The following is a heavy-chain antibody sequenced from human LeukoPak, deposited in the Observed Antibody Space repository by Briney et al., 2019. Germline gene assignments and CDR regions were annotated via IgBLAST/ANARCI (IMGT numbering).Heavy chain of an antibody. CDR3: ARSEAEDDAFDI. V-gene: IGHV1-69*01. Sequence: SVKVSCKASGGTFSSYAISWVRQAPGQGLEWMGGIIPVFGTANYAQKFQGRVTITADESTSTAYMELSSLRSEDTAVYYCARSEAEDDAFDIWGQGTMVTVSS. CDR2: IIPVFGTA. CDR1: GGTFSSYA. J-gene: IGHJ3*02.